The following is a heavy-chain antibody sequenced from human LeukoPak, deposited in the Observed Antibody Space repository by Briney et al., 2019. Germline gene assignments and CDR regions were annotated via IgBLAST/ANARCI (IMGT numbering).Heavy chain of an antibody. CDR1: GGSISSYY. CDR2: IYTSGST. CDR3: ARALGYYYDSSGYDAFDI. V-gene: IGHV4-4*07. D-gene: IGHD3-22*01. Sequence: PSETLSLTCTVSGGSISSYYWSWIRQPAGKGLEWIGRIYTSGSTNYNPSLKSRVTISVDTSKNQFSLKLSSVTAADTAVYYCARALGYYYDSSGYDAFDIWGQGTMVTVSS. J-gene: IGHJ3*02.